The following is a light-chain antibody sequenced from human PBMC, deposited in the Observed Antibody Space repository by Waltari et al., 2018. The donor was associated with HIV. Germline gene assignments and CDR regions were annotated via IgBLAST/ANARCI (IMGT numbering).Light chain of an antibody. J-gene: IGKJ1*01. CDR1: QGISNY. Sequence: DMQLTQSRSFLSSSVGDRVTITGRDSQGISNYLAWYQQKPGRAPKLLIYAASSLQSGVPSRFSGSGSGTEFSLTISILQPEDFATYYCLQLKNYPRTFGQGTKVEVK. CDR2: AAS. CDR3: LQLKNYPRT. V-gene: IGKV1-9*01.